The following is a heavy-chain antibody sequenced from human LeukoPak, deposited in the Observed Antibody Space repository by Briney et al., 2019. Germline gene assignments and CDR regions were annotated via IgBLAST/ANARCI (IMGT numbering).Heavy chain of an antibody. CDR1: GFTFGDYA. J-gene: IGHJ4*02. CDR3: TRDWDPYYYGSGSDTKFDY. Sequence: PGGSLRLSCTASGFTFGDYAMSWVRQAPGKGLEWVGFIRSKAYGCTTEYAAAVKGRFTISRDDSKSIAYLQMNSLKTEDTAVYYCTRDWDPYYYGSGSDTKFDYWGQGTLVTVSS. V-gene: IGHV3-49*04. CDR2: IRSKAYGCTT. D-gene: IGHD3-10*01.